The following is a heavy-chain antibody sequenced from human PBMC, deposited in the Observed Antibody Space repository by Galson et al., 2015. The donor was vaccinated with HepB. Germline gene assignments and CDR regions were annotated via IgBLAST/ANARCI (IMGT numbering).Heavy chain of an antibody. Sequence: SLRLSCAASGFPFNSYGIHWVRQAPGKGLEWVATISYDGTYKNYADFVKGRFTISRDNSKNTLYLQMNSLRAEDTAVYYCAKDRNFDTSGPEDHFDYWGQGTLV. CDR3: AKDRNFDTSGPEDHFDY. J-gene: IGHJ4*02. CDR2: ISYDGTYK. CDR1: GFPFNSYG. V-gene: IGHV3-30*18. D-gene: IGHD3-22*01.